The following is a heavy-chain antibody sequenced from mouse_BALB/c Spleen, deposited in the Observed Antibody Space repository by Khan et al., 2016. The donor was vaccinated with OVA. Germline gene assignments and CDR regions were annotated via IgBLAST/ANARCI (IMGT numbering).Heavy chain of an antibody. D-gene: IGHD1-2*01. CDR2: IYPGDGDT. J-gene: IGHJ3*01. CDR3: ARSGYGYFAY. V-gene: IGHV1-80*01. CDR1: GYAFSNYW. Sequence: QVQLKQSGAELVRPGSSVKISCKASGYAFSNYWMNWVKQRPGQGLEWIGQIYPGDGDTSFNGKFRGKATLTADKSSSTAYLQLSSLKSEDSAVYFCARSGYGYFAYWGQGTLVTVSA.